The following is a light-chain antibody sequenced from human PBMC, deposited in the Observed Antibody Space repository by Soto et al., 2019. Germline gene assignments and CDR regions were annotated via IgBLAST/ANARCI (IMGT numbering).Light chain of an antibody. CDR1: RSNIGAGND. J-gene: IGLJ7*01. CDR3: QSSDISLSGSRV. Sequence: QSVLTQPPSVSGAPGQRVTISCTGSRSNIGAGNDVQWYQQRPGTVPKLLIFGNTNRASGVPDRFSGSKSGTSASLAITGLQAEDEADYYCQSSDISLSGSRVFGGGTQLTVL. V-gene: IGLV1-40*01. CDR2: GNT.